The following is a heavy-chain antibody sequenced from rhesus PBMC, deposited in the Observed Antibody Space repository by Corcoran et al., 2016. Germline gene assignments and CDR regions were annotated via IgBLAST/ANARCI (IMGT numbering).Heavy chain of an antibody. Sequence: QLQLQESGPGLVKPSETLSVTCAVSGGSISSSYWSWIRQAPGKGLGWIGYIYGSGSSTNYNPPLTSRVTLSVDTSKNQLSRKLSSVTTADTAVYYCARQGGGVIVWVDYWGQGVLVTVSS. CDR2: IYGSGSST. V-gene: IGHV4-169*01. D-gene: IGHD3-34*01. J-gene: IGHJ4*01. CDR3: ARQGGGVIVWVDY. CDR1: GGSISSSY.